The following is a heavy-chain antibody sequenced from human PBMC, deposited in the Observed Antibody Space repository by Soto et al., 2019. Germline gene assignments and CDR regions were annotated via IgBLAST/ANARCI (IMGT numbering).Heavy chain of an antibody. CDR2: ISYDGSNK. CDR3: ARDRKKRSSYYYGMDV. Sequence: GGSLRLSCAASGFTFNSYAMHWVRQAPGKGLEWVAVISYDGSNKYYADSVKGRFTISRDNSKNTLYLQMNSLRAEDTAVNYCARDRKKRSSYYYGMDVWGQGTTVTVS. CDR1: GFTFNSYA. J-gene: IGHJ6*02. D-gene: IGHD3-10*01. V-gene: IGHV3-30-3*01.